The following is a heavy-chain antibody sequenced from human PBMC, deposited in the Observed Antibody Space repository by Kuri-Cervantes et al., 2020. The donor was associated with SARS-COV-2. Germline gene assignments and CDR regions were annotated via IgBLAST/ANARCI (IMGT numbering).Heavy chain of an antibody. CDR3: ARKDYSNYDLPLDY. Sequence: ASVKVSCKASGYTFTGYYMHWVRQAPGQGLEWMGWNNPNSGGTNYAQKFQGRVTITADKSTSTAYMELSSLRSEDTAVYYCARKDYSNYDLPLDYWGQGTLVTVSS. D-gene: IGHD4-11*01. CDR2: NNPNSGGT. V-gene: IGHV1-2*02. J-gene: IGHJ4*02. CDR1: GYTFTGYY.